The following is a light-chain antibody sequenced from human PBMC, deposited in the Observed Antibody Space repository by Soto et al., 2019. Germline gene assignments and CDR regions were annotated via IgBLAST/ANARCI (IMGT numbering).Light chain of an antibody. Sequence: QSALTQPPSASGSPGQSVTISCTGTKNDIGVYDFVSWYQHHPGKAPRLIIYEVVQRPSGVPDRFSGSKSGNTASLTVSGLQAADEADYFCKSSAGSNTYVLGSGTKVTVL. CDR1: KNDIGVYDF. CDR3: KSSAGSNTYV. V-gene: IGLV2-8*01. J-gene: IGLJ1*01. CDR2: EVV.